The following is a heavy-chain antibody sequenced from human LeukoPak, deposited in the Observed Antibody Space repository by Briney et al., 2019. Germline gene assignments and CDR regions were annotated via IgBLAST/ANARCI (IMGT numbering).Heavy chain of an antibody. V-gene: IGHV4-34*01. J-gene: IGHJ4*02. CDR1: GASFSGYY. D-gene: IGHD6-6*01. CDR3: ARCRCGERSVSDRPLCDY. CDR2: INHSGSN. Sequence: PSETLSLTCAVYGASFSGYYWSWIRQPPGKGLEWIGEINHSGSNNYNPAPTSRVTITVNTSKNQFSQKLSSVTAADTAVYYGARCRCGERSVSDRPLCDYWGQGTLVTVSS.